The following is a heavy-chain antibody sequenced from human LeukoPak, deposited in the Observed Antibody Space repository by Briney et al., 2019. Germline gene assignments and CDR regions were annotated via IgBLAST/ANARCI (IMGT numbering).Heavy chain of an antibody. CDR3: ARQVLIVGGRYGMDV. V-gene: IGHV1-18*01. CDR2: ISPYRGDT. Sequence: ASVKVSCKASGHTFNSYGISWVRQAPGQGLEWMGWISPYRGDTEYAQKIQGRVSMTTDTSTSTAYMELRSLRSDDTAVYYCARQVLIVGGRYGMDVWGQGTTVTVSS. CDR1: GHTFNSYG. J-gene: IGHJ6*02. D-gene: IGHD3-22*01.